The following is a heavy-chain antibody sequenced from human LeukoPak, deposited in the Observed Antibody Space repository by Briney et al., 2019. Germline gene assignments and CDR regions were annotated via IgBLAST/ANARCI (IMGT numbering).Heavy chain of an antibody. J-gene: IGHJ4*02. CDR3: ARVDSSGYYLGARSPIDY. Sequence: GGSLRLSCAASGFTFSSYWMPRVRQAPGKGLVWVSRINSDESSTSYADSVKGRFTISRDNAKNTLFLQMNSLRAEDTAVHYCARVDSSGYYLGARSPIDYWGQGTLVTVSS. V-gene: IGHV3-74*01. CDR1: GFTFSSYW. CDR2: INSDESST. D-gene: IGHD3-22*01.